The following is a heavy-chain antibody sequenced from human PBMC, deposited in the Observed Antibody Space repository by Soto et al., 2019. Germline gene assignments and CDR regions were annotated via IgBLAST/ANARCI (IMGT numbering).Heavy chain of an antibody. CDR1: GGTFSSYT. CDR2: INPSGGRT. Sequence: RASVKVSCKASGGTFSSYTISWVRQAPGQGREWMGRINPSGGRTSYAQKFQGRVTMTTDTSTSTVYMELSSLRSEDTAVYYCARADDSGSCYYWGQGTLVTVSS. V-gene: IGHV1-46*01. D-gene: IGHD1-26*01. CDR3: ARADDSGSCYY. J-gene: IGHJ4*02.